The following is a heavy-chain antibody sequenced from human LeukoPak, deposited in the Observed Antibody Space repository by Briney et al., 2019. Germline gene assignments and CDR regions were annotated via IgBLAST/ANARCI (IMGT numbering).Heavy chain of an antibody. D-gene: IGHD5-18*01. Sequence: GGSLRLSCAASGFTFSSYARGWVRQAPGKGLEWVSAITASGGNTYYADSVKGRFTISRDNSKNTLYLQVNSLRAEDTAVYYCAKGNGYSYGRYYFDYWGQGTLVTVSS. CDR1: GFTFSSYA. V-gene: IGHV3-23*01. CDR2: ITASGGNT. J-gene: IGHJ4*02. CDR3: AKGNGYSYGRYYFDY.